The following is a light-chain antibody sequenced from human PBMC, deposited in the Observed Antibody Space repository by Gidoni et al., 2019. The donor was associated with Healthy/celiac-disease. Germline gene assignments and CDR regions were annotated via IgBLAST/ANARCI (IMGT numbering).Light chain of an antibody. Sequence: SYELTQPPSVSVSPGQTASITCSGDKLGDKYACWYQQKPGQSPVLCIYRDSKRPSGFPERFSGSNSGNTATLTISGTQAMDEADYYCQAWDSSTVVFGTGTKVTVL. CDR3: QAWDSSTVV. V-gene: IGLV3-1*01. J-gene: IGLJ1*01. CDR1: KLGDKY. CDR2: RDS.